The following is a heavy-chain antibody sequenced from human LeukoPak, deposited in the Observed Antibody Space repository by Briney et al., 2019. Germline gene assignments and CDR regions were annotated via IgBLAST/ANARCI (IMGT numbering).Heavy chain of an antibody. J-gene: IGHJ6*03. V-gene: IGHV4-59*12. Sequence: SETLSLTCTVSGGSISSYYWSWIRQPRGKGLEWIGYIYYSGSTNYNPSLKSRVTISVDTSKNQFALKLSSVTAADTAVYYCARARSEYYYYYYMDVWGKGTTVTVSS. CDR1: GGSISSYY. CDR2: IYYSGST. D-gene: IGHD3-3*01. CDR3: ARARSEYYYYYYMDV.